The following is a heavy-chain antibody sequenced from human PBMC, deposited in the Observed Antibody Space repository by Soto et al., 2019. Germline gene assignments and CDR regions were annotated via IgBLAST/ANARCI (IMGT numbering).Heavy chain of an antibody. CDR1: GFTFSSYG. Sequence: GGSLRLSCAASGFTFSSYGMHWVRQAPGKGLEWVAVIWYDGSNKYYADSVKGRFTISRDNSKNTLYLQMNSLRAEDTAVYYCARDRKGGDFDVWLPVDYWGQGTLVTVS. J-gene: IGHJ4*02. CDR2: IWYDGSNK. CDR3: ARDRKGGDFDVWLPVDY. D-gene: IGHD3-16*01. V-gene: IGHV3-33*01.